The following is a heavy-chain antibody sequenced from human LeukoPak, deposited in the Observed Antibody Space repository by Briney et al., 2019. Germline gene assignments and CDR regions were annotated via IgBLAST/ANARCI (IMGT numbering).Heavy chain of an antibody. CDR1: GGSISSSSYY. CDR2: IYYSGST. D-gene: IGHD3-22*01. CDR3: ARRGATMIVVSGFDY. Sequence: SETLSLTCTVSGGSISSSSYYLGWIRQPPGKGLEWIGSIYYSGSTYYNPSLKSRVTISVDTSKNQFSLKLSSVTAADTAVYYCARRGATMIVVSGFDYWGQGTLVTVSS. J-gene: IGHJ4*02. V-gene: IGHV4-39*01.